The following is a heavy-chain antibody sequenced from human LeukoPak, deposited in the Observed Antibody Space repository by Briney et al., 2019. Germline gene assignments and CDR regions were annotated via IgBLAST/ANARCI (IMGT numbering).Heavy chain of an antibody. CDR3: ARGPRVWTDMYYYGMDV. CDR2: IIPIFGTA. D-gene: IGHD3/OR15-3a*01. J-gene: IGHJ6*02. CDR1: GGTFSSYD. Sequence: SVKVSCKASGGTFSSYDISWVRQAPGQGLEWMGGIIPIFGTANYAQKFQGRVTITADESTSTAYMELSSLRSEDTAVYYCARGPRVWTDMYYYGMDVWGQGTTVTVSS. V-gene: IGHV1-69*13.